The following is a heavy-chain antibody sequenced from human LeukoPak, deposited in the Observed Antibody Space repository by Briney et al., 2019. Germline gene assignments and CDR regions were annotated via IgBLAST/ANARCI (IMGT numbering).Heavy chain of an antibody. Sequence: RGSLRLSCAASAFTFNSYSMSWVRQAPGKGLEWVASITSTSASTYYADSVKGRFTISRDNAKNSLYLQMNSLRAEDTAVYYCARTYYDILTSYNPYFDYWGQGTLVTVSS. CDR2: ITSTSAST. D-gene: IGHD3-9*01. V-gene: IGHV3-21*01. CDR1: AFTFNSYS. CDR3: ARTYYDILTSYNPYFDY. J-gene: IGHJ4*02.